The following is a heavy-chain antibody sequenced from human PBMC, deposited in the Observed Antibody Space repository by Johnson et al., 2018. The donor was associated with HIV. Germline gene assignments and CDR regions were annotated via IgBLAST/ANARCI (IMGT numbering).Heavy chain of an antibody. CDR3: ARESPGYAFDI. D-gene: IGHD1-1*01. J-gene: IGHJ3*02. CDR2: ISYDGSNK. CDR1: GFTFSSYA. Sequence: QVLLVESGGGVVQPGRSLRLSCAASGFTFSSYAMHWVRQAPGKGLEWVAVISYDGSNKYYADSVKGRFTISRDNSKNTLYLQMNSLRAGDTAVYYCARESPGYAFDIWGQGTMVTVSS. V-gene: IGHV3-30-3*01.